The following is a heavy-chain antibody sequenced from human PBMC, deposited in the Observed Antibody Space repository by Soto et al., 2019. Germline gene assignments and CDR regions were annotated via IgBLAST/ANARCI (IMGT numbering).Heavy chain of an antibody. CDR2: IYYSGNT. CDR1: GGSVSSGSYY. V-gene: IGHV4-61*01. J-gene: IGHJ4*02. Sequence: SETLSLTCTVSGGSVSSGSYYWSWIRQPPGKGLEWIGYIYYSGNTNYKTSLKSRVTISIDRSKNQFSLKLSSVTAADTAVYYCARVPDYWGQGILVTVS. D-gene: IGHD2-2*01. CDR3: ARVPDY.